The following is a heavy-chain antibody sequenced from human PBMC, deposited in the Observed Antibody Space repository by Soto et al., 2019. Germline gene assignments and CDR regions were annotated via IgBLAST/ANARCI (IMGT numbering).Heavy chain of an antibody. Sequence: QVQLVQSGPEVTKPGASVKVSCKASGYTFTKFGITCVRQAPGQGLEWMGWISTYNGNTTYTQKLQGRVTMTTDTSTSTAYMELRSLRSDDTAVYYCARGPYGDYVGQGTLVTVSS. D-gene: IGHD4-17*01. CDR3: ARGPYGDY. CDR1: GYTFTKFG. V-gene: IGHV1-18*01. CDR2: ISTYNGNT. J-gene: IGHJ4*02.